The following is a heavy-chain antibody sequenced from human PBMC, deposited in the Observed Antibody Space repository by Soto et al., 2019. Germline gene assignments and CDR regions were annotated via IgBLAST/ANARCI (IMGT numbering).Heavy chain of an antibody. D-gene: IGHD3-3*01. Sequence: ASVKVSCKASGGTFSSYAISWVRQAPGQGLEWMGRIIPILGIANYAQKFQGRVTITADKSTSTAYMELSSLRSEDTAVYYCARAHPRIWSGYYFDYWGQGTLVTVSS. V-gene: IGHV1-69*04. CDR2: IIPILGIA. J-gene: IGHJ4*02. CDR1: GGTFSSYA. CDR3: ARAHPRIWSGYYFDY.